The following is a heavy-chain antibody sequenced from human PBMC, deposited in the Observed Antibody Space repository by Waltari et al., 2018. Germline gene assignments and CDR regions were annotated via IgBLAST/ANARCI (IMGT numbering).Heavy chain of an antibody. Sequence: QVQLVESGGGVVQPGMSLRLPCAASGFSVSDFGMHWVRQAPDKWLEWVALALFDGIKTDYADSVRGRFTISRDDSKNTLYLDINNLRVDDTGIYYCAKDAFGNTYLDHWGQGTVVTVSS. V-gene: IGHV3-33*06. CDR1: GFSVSDFG. CDR2: ALFDGIKT. J-gene: IGHJ5*02. D-gene: IGHD3-10*01. CDR3: AKDAFGNTYLDH.